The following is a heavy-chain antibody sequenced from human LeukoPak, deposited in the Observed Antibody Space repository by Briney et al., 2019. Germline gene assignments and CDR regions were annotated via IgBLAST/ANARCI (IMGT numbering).Heavy chain of an antibody. CDR2: ISGSGGST. V-gene: IGHV3-23*01. D-gene: IGHD4/OR15-4a*01. Sequence: GSLRLSCAASGFTFSSYAMSWVRQAPGKGLEWVSAISGSGGSTYYADSVKGRFTISRDNSKNTLYLQMNSPSVEDTAIYYCAKYGAPGWSGYLDYWGQGTLVTVSS. J-gene: IGHJ4*02. CDR3: AKYGAPGWSGYLDY. CDR1: GFTFSSYA.